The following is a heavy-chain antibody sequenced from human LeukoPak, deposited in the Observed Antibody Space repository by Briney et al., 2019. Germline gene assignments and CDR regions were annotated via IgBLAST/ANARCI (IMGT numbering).Heavy chain of an antibody. Sequence: GGSLRLSCAASGFTFSSYAMSWVRQAPGKGLEWVSYISSSSSYTNYADSVKGRFTISRDNAKNSLYLQMNSLRAEDTAVYYCARSQALKYYFDYWGQGTLVTVSS. CDR3: ARSQALKYYFDY. J-gene: IGHJ4*02. CDR1: GFTFSSYA. V-gene: IGHV3-21*05. CDR2: ISSSSSYT.